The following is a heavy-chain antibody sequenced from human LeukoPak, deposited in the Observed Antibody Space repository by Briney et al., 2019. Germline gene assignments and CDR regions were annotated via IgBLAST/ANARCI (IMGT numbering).Heavy chain of an antibody. CDR2: IYYRGST. CDR1: GGSVSSGSYY. J-gene: IGHJ4*02. CDR3: ARLVAVAGVFDY. Sequence: SETLSLTCTVSGGSVSSGSYYWSWIRQPPGKGLEWIGYIYYRGSTNYNPSLKSRVTISVDTSKNQFSLKLSSVTAADTAVYYCARLVAVAGVFDYWGQGTLVTVSS. D-gene: IGHD6-19*01. V-gene: IGHV4-61*01.